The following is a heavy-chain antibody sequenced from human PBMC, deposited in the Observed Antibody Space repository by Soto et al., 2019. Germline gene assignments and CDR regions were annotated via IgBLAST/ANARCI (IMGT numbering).Heavy chain of an antibody. CDR3: AKGNYYDSSGYYPDTFYYGMDV. CDR2: ISGSGGST. J-gene: IGHJ6*04. V-gene: IGHV3-23*01. CDR1: GFTFISYA. D-gene: IGHD3-22*01. Sequence: PGGSLILSCAASGFTFISYAMSWVRQAPGKGLEWVSAISGSGGSTYYADSVKGRFTISRDNSKNTLYLQMNSLRAEDTAVYYCAKGNYYDSSGYYPDTFYYGMDVWGEGTTVSVSS.